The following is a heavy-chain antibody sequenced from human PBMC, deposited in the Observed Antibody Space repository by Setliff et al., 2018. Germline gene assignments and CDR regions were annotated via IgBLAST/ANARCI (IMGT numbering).Heavy chain of an antibody. V-gene: IGHV4-31*03. CDR3: ARERRGGYGAINWFDP. CDR2: IYYSGST. CDR1: GDSIGRGGYY. J-gene: IGHJ5*02. Sequence: PSETLSLTCSVSGDSIGRGGYYWSWIRQQPGRGLEWIASIYYSGSTCYNPSLKSRLRVSMDSSKNQFYLDLSSVTAADTAVYYCARERRGGYGAINWFDPWGQGTLVTVSS. D-gene: IGHD3-16*01.